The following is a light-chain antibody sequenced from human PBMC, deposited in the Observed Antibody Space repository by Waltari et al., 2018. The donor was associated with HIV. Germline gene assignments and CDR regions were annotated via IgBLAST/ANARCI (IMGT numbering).Light chain of an antibody. Sequence: QSALTQPASVSGSPGQSITISCPGTSHDVGGSNYVSWHQQHPGEAPKLIIHDVSDRPSGISNRFSGSKSGNTASLTISGLQTEDEADYYCSSYTSRVTYVFGTGTRVTVL. V-gene: IGLV2-14*03. CDR2: DVS. CDR3: SSYTSRVTYV. CDR1: SHDVGGSNY. J-gene: IGLJ1*01.